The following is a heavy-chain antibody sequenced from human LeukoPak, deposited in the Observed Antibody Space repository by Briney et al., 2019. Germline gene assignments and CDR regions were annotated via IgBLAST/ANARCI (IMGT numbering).Heavy chain of an antibody. V-gene: IGHV4-38-2*01. CDR2: IYHSGST. J-gene: IGHJ4*02. Sequence: SETLSLTCAVSGYSISSGYYWGWIRQPPGKGLEWIGIIYHSGSTFYNPSLKSRLTISVDTSKKQFSLKLNSVTAAATAVYYCARGVLSGYNSGWYHDYWGQGTLVTVSS. D-gene: IGHD6-19*01. CDR1: GYSISSGYY. CDR3: ARGVLSGYNSGWYHDY.